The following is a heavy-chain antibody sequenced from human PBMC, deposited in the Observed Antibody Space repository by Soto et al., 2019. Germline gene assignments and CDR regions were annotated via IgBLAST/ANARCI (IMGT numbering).Heavy chain of an antibody. J-gene: IGHJ4*02. Sequence: SETLSLTCAVYGGSFSGYYWSWIRQPPGKGLEWIGEINHSGSTNYNPSLKSRVTISVDTSKNQFSLKLSSVTAADTAVYYCAKSYSSGWYYFDYWGQGTLVTVSS. CDR3: AKSYSSGWYYFDY. CDR2: INHSGST. CDR1: GGSFSGYY. D-gene: IGHD6-19*01. V-gene: IGHV4-34*01.